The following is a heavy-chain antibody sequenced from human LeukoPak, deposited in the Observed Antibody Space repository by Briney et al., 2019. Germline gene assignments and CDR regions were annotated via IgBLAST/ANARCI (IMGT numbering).Heavy chain of an antibody. CDR2: IYYSGST. CDR1: GGSISSSSYY. J-gene: IGHJ5*02. V-gene: IGHV4-39*01. D-gene: IGHD3-3*01. Sequence: SETLSLTCTVSGGSISSSSYYWGWIRQPPGKGLEWIGSIYYSGSTYYNPSLKSRVTTSVDTSKNQFSLKLSSVTAADTAVYYCARRVYDFWSGYYASDRFDPWGQGTLVTVSS. CDR3: ARRVYDFWSGYYASDRFDP.